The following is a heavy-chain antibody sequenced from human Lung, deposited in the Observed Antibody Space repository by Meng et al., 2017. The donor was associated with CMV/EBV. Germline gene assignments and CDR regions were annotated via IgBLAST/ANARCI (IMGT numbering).Heavy chain of an antibody. Sequence: ASGYTFTGYYMHWVRQAPGQGLEWMGWISPNSGGTNYAQKFQGRVTMTRDTSISTAYMELSRLRSDDTAVYYCARMRHSSSWTFFDYWGQGTLVTVSS. CDR1: GYTFTGYY. J-gene: IGHJ4*02. D-gene: IGHD6-13*01. CDR2: ISPNSGGT. V-gene: IGHV1-2*02. CDR3: ARMRHSSSWTFFDY.